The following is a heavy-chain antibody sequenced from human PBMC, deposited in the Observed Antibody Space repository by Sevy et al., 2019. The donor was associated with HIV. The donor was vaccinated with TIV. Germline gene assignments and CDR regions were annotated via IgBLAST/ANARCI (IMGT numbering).Heavy chain of an antibody. J-gene: IGHJ3*02. CDR1: GFTSSGYW. V-gene: IGHV3-7*03. CDR2: IKPDGSEK. D-gene: IGHD1-26*01. Sequence: GGSLRLSCAASGFTSSGYWMNWVRQAPGKGLEWVAKIKPDGSEKYYVDPVKGRFSISRDNAESSGYLHMKSLRGDDTAVYYYARDFVKGGPVVGFDICGHRTIVTASS. CDR3: ARDFVKGGPVVGFDI.